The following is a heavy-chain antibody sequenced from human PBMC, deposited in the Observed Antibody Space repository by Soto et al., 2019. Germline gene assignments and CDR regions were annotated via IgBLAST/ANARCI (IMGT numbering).Heavy chain of an antibody. CDR1: GYTFINYY. D-gene: IGHD6-13*01. J-gene: IGHJ4*02. Sequence: QVQLVQSGAEVKKPGASVKVSCKASGYTFINYYIHWVRQAPGQGLEWLAIINPMSGSTNYAQKFQGRVTLNMDTSTSAVYMELSSLRFEDTAVYYCARDLAAGDYWGQGTLVTVSS. V-gene: IGHV1-46*01. CDR2: INPMSGST. CDR3: ARDLAAGDY.